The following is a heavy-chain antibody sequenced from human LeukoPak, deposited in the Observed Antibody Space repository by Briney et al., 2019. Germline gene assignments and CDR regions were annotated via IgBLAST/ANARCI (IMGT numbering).Heavy chain of an antibody. D-gene: IGHD2-15*01. Sequence: GGSLRLSCAAPGFTFSSYAMHWVRQAPGKGLEWVAVISYDGSNKYYADSVKGRFTISRDNSKNTLYLQMNSLRAEDTAVYYCARDRSGGGYNFDYWGQGTLVTVSS. V-gene: IGHV3-30-3*01. CDR2: ISYDGSNK. CDR1: GFTFSSYA. CDR3: ARDRSGGGYNFDY. J-gene: IGHJ4*02.